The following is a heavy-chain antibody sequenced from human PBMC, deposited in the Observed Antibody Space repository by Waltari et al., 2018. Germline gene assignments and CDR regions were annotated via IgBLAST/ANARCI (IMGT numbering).Heavy chain of an antibody. D-gene: IGHD1-20*01. Sequence: QVQLQESGPGLVKPSQTLSLTCTVSGGSISSGGYSWSWIRQHPGKGREWDGSISDRGTTYYSPALKSRVTISGETSKNTVSLKLSSGTAADTAVYYCARGVPQRYNWNDVDYWGQGTLVTVSS. CDR3: ARGVPQRYNWNDVDY. CDR2: ISDRGTT. V-gene: IGHV4-31*03. CDR1: GGSISSGGYS. J-gene: IGHJ4*02.